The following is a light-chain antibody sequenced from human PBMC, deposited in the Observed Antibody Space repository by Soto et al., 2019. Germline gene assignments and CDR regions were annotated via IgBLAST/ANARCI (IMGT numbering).Light chain of an antibody. CDR3: QQYHSYPYT. Sequence: DIQMTQSPSTLSASVGDRVTIPCRASQTINVYLAWHQQKPGKAPKLLVYKASTLETGVPSRFSGSGSGTEFTLTISSLQPDDFATYYCQQYHSYPYTFGQGTKLETK. CDR2: KAS. V-gene: IGKV1-5*03. CDR1: QTINVY. J-gene: IGKJ2*01.